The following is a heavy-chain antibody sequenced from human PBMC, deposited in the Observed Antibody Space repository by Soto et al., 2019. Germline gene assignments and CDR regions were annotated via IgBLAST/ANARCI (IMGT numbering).Heavy chain of an antibody. CDR2: IYHSGST. D-gene: IGHD1-26*01. Sequence: SETLSLTCAVSGGSISSSNWWSWVRQPPGKGLEWIGEIYHSGSTNYNPSLKSRVTISVDKSKNQFSLKLSSVTAADTAVYYCARDLSGSYSYNWFDPWGQGTLVTVSS. V-gene: IGHV4-4*02. J-gene: IGHJ5*02. CDR3: ARDLSGSYSYNWFDP. CDR1: GGSISSSNW.